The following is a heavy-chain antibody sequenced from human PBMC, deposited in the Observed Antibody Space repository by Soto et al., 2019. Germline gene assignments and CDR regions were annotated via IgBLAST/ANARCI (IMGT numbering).Heavy chain of an antibody. J-gene: IGHJ5*02. CDR1: GFTFSSYA. CDR3: AKAGTETYYDFWSGYYHNWFDP. CDR2: ISGSGGST. V-gene: IGHV3-23*01. D-gene: IGHD3-3*01. Sequence: PGGSLRLSCAASGFTFSSYAMSWVLQAPWKGLEWVSAISGSGGSTYYADSVKGRFTISRDNSKNTLYLQMNSLRAEDTAVYYCAKAGTETYYDFWSGYYHNWFDPWGQGVLVTVSS.